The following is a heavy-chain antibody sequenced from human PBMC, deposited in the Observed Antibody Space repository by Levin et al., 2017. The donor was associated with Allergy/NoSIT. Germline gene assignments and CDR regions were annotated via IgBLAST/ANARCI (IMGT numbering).Heavy chain of an antibody. Sequence: GGSLRLSCAASGFTFSSYGMHWVRQAPGKGLEWVAVIWYDGSNKYYADSVKGRFTISRDNSKNTLYLQMNSLRAEDTAVYYCARGYSSGWYRSGLDYWGQGTLVTVSS. CDR3: ARGYSSGWYRSGLDY. V-gene: IGHV3-33*01. D-gene: IGHD6-19*01. CDR2: IWYDGSNK. CDR1: GFTFSSYG. J-gene: IGHJ4*02.